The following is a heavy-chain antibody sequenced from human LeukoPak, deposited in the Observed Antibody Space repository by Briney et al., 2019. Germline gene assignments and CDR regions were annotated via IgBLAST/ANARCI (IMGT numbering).Heavy chain of an antibody. Sequence: SETLSLTCTVSGGSISSSSYYWGWIRQPPGKGLEWIGSIYYSGSTYYNPSLKSRVTISVDTSKNQFSLKLSSVTAADTAVYYCARDWVAVARAFDVWGQGTMVTVSS. CDR3: ARDWVAVARAFDV. D-gene: IGHD6-19*01. J-gene: IGHJ3*01. CDR2: IYYSGST. V-gene: IGHV4-39*07. CDR1: GGSISSSSYY.